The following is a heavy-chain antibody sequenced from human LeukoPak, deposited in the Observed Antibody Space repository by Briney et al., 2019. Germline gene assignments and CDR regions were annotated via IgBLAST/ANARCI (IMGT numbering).Heavy chain of an antibody. CDR3: AKVYVSAGLGFDY. CDR1: GFTFSSYA. Sequence: GGSLRLSCAASGFTFSSYAMSWVRQAPGKGLEWVSAISGRGGSTYYADSVKGRFTISRDNSKNTLYLQMNSLRAEDTAVYYCAKVYVSAGLGFDYWGQGTLVTVSS. J-gene: IGHJ4*02. D-gene: IGHD3-10*02. CDR2: ISGRGGST. V-gene: IGHV3-23*01.